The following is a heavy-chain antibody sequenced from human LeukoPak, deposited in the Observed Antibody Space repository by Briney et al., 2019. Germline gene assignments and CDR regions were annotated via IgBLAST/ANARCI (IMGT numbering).Heavy chain of an antibody. Sequence: GASVKLSCKASGYTFTSYYVQWVRQSPGQELEWMGIINPSDGSTRYAQKFQGRVTVTRDTSTSTVYMEVSSLRSEDTAVYYCARDSAGAGQIVYWGQGTLVTVSS. CDR3: ARDSAGAGQIVY. V-gene: IGHV1-46*01. J-gene: IGHJ4*02. CDR1: GYTFTSYY. CDR2: INPSDGST. D-gene: IGHD6-19*01.